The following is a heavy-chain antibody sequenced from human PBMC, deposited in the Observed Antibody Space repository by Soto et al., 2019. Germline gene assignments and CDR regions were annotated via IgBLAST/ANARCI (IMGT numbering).Heavy chain of an antibody. CDR3: ARGCRRASGTSWFHP. CDR1: GGSISSSSYY. Sequence: QLQLQESGPGLVKPSETLSLTCTVSGGSISSSSYYWGWIRQPPGKGLEWIGSIYYIGSTYYNPSRECRVTRAVDPYQNLLYVKLSSVTAAGTAVYYCARGCRRASGTSWFHPWGQGPLVNVSS. V-gene: IGHV4-39*01. CDR2: IYYIGST. J-gene: IGHJ5*02. D-gene: IGHD6-13*01.